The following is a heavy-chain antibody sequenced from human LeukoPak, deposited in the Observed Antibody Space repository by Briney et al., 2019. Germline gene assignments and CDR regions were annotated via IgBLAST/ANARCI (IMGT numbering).Heavy chain of an antibody. CDR1: GYTFTNYD. Sequence: GASVKVSCKASGYTFTNYDINWVRQAPGQGLEWMGWINTNTGNPTYAQGFTGRFVFSLDTSVSTTYLQISSLKAEDTAVYYCAREIGGYDYVFDYWGQGTLVTVSS. CDR3: AREIGGYDYVFDY. CDR2: INTNTGNP. D-gene: IGHD5-12*01. J-gene: IGHJ4*02. V-gene: IGHV7-4-1*02.